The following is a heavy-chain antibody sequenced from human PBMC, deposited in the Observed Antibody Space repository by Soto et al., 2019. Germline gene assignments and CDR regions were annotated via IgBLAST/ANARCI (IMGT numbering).Heavy chain of an antibody. CDR1: GFSLSNARMG. CDR2: IFSNDEK. V-gene: IGHV2-26*01. Sequence: QVTLKESGPVLVKPTETLTLTCTVSGFSLSNARMGVSWIRQPPGKALEWLAHIFSNDEKSYSTSLKSRLTTAKDTSKRQVVLTMTTMDPVDTATYYCPRHGRRVGARPLDYWGQGTLVTVSS. J-gene: IGHJ4*02. D-gene: IGHD1-26*01. CDR3: PRHGRRVGARPLDY.